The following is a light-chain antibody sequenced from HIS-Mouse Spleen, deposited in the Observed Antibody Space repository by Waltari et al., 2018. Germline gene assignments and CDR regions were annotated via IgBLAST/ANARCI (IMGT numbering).Light chain of an antibody. CDR3: QQYYSYPYT. J-gene: IGKJ2*01. CDR2: AAS. CDR1: QGISSY. V-gene: IGKV1-9*01. Sequence: IRLTQSPSFLSASVGDRVTITFRASQGISSYLAWYQQKPGKAPKLLIYAASTLQSGVPSRFSGSGSGTEFTLTISSLQSEDFATYYCQQYYSYPYTFGQGTKLEIK.